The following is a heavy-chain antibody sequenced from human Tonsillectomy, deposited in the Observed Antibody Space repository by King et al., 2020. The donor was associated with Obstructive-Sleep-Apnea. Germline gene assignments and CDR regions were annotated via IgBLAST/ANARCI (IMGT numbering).Heavy chain of an antibody. CDR3: AISVDTAMVFDY. V-gene: IGHV4-59*08. J-gene: IGHJ4*02. D-gene: IGHD5-18*01. Sequence: QLQESGPGLVKPSETLSLTCTVSGGSISSYYWSWIRQPPGKGLEGIGYVYYSVSHNSNPSLKRRVTISVDTSKQQFSLKLGSVTAADTAVYYCAISVDTAMVFDYWGQGTLVTVSS. CDR2: VYYSVSH. CDR1: GGSISSYY.